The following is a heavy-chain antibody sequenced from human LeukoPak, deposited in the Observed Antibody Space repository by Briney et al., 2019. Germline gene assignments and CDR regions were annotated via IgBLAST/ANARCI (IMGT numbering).Heavy chain of an antibody. CDR2: ISYDGSNK. V-gene: IGHV3-30*03. CDR1: GFTFSSYG. J-gene: IGHJ6*02. D-gene: IGHD4-4*01. Sequence: GGSLRLSCAASGFTFSSYGMHWVRQAPGKGLEWVAVISYDGSNKYYADSVKGRFTISRDNSKNTLYLQMNSLRAEDTAVYYCASYYSTRYYGMDVWGQGTTVTVSS. CDR3: ASYYSTRYYGMDV.